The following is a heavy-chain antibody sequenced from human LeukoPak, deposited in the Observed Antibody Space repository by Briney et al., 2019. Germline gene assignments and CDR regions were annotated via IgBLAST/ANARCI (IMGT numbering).Heavy chain of an antibody. J-gene: IGHJ4*02. CDR3: ARDPPRSTITIFGVDHYRGSY. CDR1: GFTFSSYA. CDR2: ISSSSSYI. V-gene: IGHV3-21*01. Sequence: PGGSLRLSCAASGFTFSSYAMAWVRQAPGKGMEWVSSISSSSSYIYYADSVKGRFTISRDNAKNSLYRQMNSLRAEDTAVYYCARDPPRSTITIFGVDHYRGSYWGQGTLVTVSS. D-gene: IGHD3-3*01.